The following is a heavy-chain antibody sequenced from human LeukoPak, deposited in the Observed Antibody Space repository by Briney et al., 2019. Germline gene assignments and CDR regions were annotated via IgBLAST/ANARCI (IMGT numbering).Heavy chain of an antibody. V-gene: IGHV4-4*07. CDR3: AREEMVRGVRVLYYFDY. Sequence: SETLSLTCAVYGGSFSGYYWSWIRQPAGKGLEWIGRIYTSGSTNYNPSLKSRVTMSVDTSKNQFSLKLSSVTAADTAVYYCAREEMVRGVRVLYYFDYWGQGTLVTVSS. CDR2: IYTSGST. D-gene: IGHD3-10*01. J-gene: IGHJ4*02. CDR1: GGSFSGYY.